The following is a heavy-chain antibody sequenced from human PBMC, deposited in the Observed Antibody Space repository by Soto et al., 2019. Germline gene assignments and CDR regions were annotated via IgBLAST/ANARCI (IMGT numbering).Heavy chain of an antibody. Sequence: GGSLRLSCAASGFTFSSDWMNWFRQSPGKGLEWVSRIISGGTRATYADFVKGRFTITRDNAKNTLYLQMHSLTADDTAVYYCARERTSKGGMDIWGQGTTVTVSS. CDR1: GFTFSSDW. V-gene: IGHV3-74*01. J-gene: IGHJ6*02. CDR3: ARERTSKGGMDI. CDR2: IISGGTRA.